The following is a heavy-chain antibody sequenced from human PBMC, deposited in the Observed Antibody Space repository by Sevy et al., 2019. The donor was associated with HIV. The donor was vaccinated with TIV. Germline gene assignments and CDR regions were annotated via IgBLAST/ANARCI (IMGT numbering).Heavy chain of an antibody. D-gene: IGHD2-21*02. J-gene: IGHJ5*02. CDR1: GGSITSSDYY. V-gene: IGHV4-39*01. Sequence: SETLSLTCSVSGGSITSSDYYWGWIRQPPGKGLEWIGSMYYSGYAYYNPSLKSRVTMSVDTSKSQFSLNVKSVTAADTAVYYYARQLKEYCVGGDCYLNWFDPWGQGTLVTVSS. CDR2: MYYSGYA. CDR3: ARQLKEYCVGGDCYLNWFDP.